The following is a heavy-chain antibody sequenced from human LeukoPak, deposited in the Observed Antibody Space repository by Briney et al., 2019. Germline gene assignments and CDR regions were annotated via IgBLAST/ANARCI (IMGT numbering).Heavy chain of an antibody. V-gene: IGHV1-8*01. D-gene: IGHD3-3*01. CDR2: MNPNSGDT. CDR3: ARSGFGGNVNFDY. CDR1: GYTFTSYD. Sequence: ASVKVSCKASGYTFTSYDINWVRQAAGQGLEWMGWMNPNSGDTGYAQRFQGRVTMTRDTSISTAYMEVSSLTSEDTAVYYCARSGFGGNVNFDYWGRGTLVTVSS. J-gene: IGHJ4*02.